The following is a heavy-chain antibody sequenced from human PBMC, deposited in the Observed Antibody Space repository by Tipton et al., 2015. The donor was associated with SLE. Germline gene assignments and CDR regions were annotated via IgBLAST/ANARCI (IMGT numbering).Heavy chain of an antibody. CDR2: INTDGSGT. J-gene: IGHJ6*03. Sequence: SLRLSCAASGFTFNNYWMHWVRQVPGKGLVWVSRINTDGSGTTYADSVKGRFTISRDNAKNTLYLQMNSLRVEDTAVYYCARDRAAQYYSYYYMDVWGIGTTVTISS. D-gene: IGHD6-25*01. V-gene: IGHV3-74*01. CDR1: GFTFNNYW. CDR3: ARDRAAQYYSYYYMDV.